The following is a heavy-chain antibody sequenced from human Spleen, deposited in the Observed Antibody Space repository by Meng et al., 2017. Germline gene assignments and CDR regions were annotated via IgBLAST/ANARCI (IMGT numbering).Heavy chain of an antibody. CDR1: GYTFTSYG. J-gene: IGHJ4*02. Sequence: ASVKVSCKASGYTFTSYGISWVRQAPGQGLEWMGWISAYNGNTNYAQKFQGRVTMTTDTSTNTAYMELRSLRSDDTAVYYCARPGTPYYDSTAYLEGLYYFDYWGQGALVTVSS. D-gene: IGHD3-22*01. CDR2: ISAYNGNT. CDR3: ARPGTPYYDSTAYLEGLYYFDY. V-gene: IGHV1-18*01.